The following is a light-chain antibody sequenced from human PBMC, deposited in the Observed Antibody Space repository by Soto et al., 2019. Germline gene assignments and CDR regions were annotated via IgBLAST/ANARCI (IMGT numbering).Light chain of an antibody. CDR1: QSISSW. V-gene: IGKV1-5*01. CDR3: LQYHILYT. Sequence: DIQMTQSPSTLSASVGDRVTITCRASQSISSWVAWYQQKPGKAPHLLISDASSLEGGVPSRFSGSGSGTEFTLTISSLQPDDFATYYCLQYHILYTVGQGTKVDSK. CDR2: DAS. J-gene: IGKJ2*01.